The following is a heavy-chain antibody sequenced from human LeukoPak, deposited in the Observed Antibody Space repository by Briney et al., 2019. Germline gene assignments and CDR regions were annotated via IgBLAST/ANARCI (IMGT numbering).Heavy chain of an antibody. V-gene: IGHV3-53*01. Sequence: GGSLRLSCAASGFTVSSNYMSWVRQAPGKGLEWVSVIYSGGSTYYADSVKGRFTISRDNSKNTLYLQMNSLRAEDTAVDYCASKLTYYYDSSGYSGAFDIWGQGTMVTVSS. CDR2: IYSGGST. J-gene: IGHJ3*02. D-gene: IGHD3-22*01. CDR3: ASKLTYYYDSSGYSGAFDI. CDR1: GFTVSSNY.